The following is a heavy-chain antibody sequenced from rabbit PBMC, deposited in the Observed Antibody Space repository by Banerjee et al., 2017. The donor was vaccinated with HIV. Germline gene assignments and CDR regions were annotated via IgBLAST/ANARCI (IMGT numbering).Heavy chain of an antibody. J-gene: IGHJ4*01. D-gene: IGHD4-2*01. CDR1: GFSFSSHW. Sequence: QSLEESGGDLVKPGTSLTLTCTASGFSFSSHWICWVRQAPGKGLEWIACIYGGSSGTTYYANWAKGRFTISKTSSTTVTLQMTSLTAADTATYFCVRDYGGNDFDFDLWGQGTLVTVS. CDR3: VRDYGGNDFDFDL. CDR2: IYGGSSGTT. V-gene: IGHV1S40*01.